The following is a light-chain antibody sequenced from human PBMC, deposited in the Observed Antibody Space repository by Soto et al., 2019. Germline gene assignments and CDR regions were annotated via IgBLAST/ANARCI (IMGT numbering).Light chain of an antibody. CDR2: AAS. Sequence: RMTESASSLAASAAEKITITCRASQGISSYLAWYQQKPGKVPKLLIYAASTLQSGVPSRFSGSGSGTDFTLTISSLQPEDVASYYCQKYNSASWTFGQGTKVDIK. CDR1: QGISSY. J-gene: IGKJ1*01. V-gene: IGKV1-27*01. CDR3: QKYNSASWT.